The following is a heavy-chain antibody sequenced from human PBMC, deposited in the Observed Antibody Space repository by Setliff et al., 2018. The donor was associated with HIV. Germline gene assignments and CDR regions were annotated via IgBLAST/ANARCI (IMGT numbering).Heavy chain of an antibody. V-gene: IGHV4-4*07. CDR3: ARGRDYVWGSYRPRRYYYYNMDV. CDR1: GGSISSYY. D-gene: IGHD3-16*02. J-gene: IGHJ6*03. Sequence: PSETLSLTCSVSGGSISSYYWSWIRQPPGKGLEWIGRIYSSGRTNYNPSLKSRVTMSLDTSKNQFSLKLSSVTAADTAVYYCARGRDYVWGSYRPRRYYYYNMDVWGKGTTVTVSS. CDR2: IYSSGRT.